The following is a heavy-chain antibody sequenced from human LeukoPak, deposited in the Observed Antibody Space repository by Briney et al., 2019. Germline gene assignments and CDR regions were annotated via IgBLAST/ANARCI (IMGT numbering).Heavy chain of an antibody. J-gene: IGHJ5*02. CDR1: GYTFTGYY. CDR3: AREGCSSTSCPGWFDP. D-gene: IGHD2-2*01. CDR2: INPNSGGT. V-gene: IGHV1-2*02. Sequence: ASVKVSCKASGYTFTGYYMHWVRQAPGQGLEWMGWINPNSGGTNYAQKFQGRVTMTRDTSISTAYMELSRLRSDDTAVYYCAREGCSSTSCPGWFDPWGQGTLVTVSS.